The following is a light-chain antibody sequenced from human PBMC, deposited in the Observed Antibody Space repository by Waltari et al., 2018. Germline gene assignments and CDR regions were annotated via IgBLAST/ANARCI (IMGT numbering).Light chain of an antibody. J-gene: IGKJ1*01. V-gene: IGKV2-28*01. Sequence: EIVMTQSPLSLPVTPGEPASISCSSSQTLLYSNGNNYLDWYLQKAGQSPQLLIYLGCNRASGVPDRISGSGSGTDFTLKISRVEAEDVGIYYCMQTLQTPKTFGQGTKVEIK. CDR3: MQTLQTPKT. CDR1: QTLLYSNGNNY. CDR2: LGC.